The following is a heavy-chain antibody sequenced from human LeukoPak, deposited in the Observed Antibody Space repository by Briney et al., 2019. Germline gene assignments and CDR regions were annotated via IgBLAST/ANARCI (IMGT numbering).Heavy chain of an antibody. CDR3: ARISGGGTNAFDI. Sequence: GGSLRLSCAASGFTFSSYAMHWVRQAPGKGLEWVAVISYDGSNKYYADSVKGRFTISRDNSKNTLYLQMNSLRAEDTAMYYCARISGGGTNAFDIWGQGTMVTVSS. J-gene: IGHJ3*02. V-gene: IGHV3-30*04. CDR1: GFTFSSYA. D-gene: IGHD7-27*01. CDR2: ISYDGSNK.